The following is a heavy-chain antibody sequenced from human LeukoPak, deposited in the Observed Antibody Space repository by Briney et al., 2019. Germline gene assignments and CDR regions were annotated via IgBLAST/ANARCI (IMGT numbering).Heavy chain of an antibody. CDR3: ANGWSPDY. CDR1: GFTFSSYA. D-gene: IGHD2-15*01. Sequence: GGSLRLSCAASGFTFSSYAMSWVRQAPGKGLEWVSGISGSGGSTYYADSMKGRFTIFRDNSKNTLYLQMNSLRAEDTAVYHCANGWSPDYWGRGTLVTVSS. V-gene: IGHV3-23*01. CDR2: ISGSGGST. J-gene: IGHJ4*02.